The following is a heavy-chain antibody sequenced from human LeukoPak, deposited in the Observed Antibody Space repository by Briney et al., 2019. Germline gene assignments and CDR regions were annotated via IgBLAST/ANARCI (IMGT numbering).Heavy chain of an antibody. D-gene: IGHD6-19*01. CDR2: ISSSSSYI. Sequence: GGSLRLSCAASGFTFSSYIMNWVRQAPGKGLEWVSSISSSSSYIYYADSVKGRFTISRDNAKNSLYLQMNSLRAEDTAVYYCARELAVAASDYWGQGTLVTVSS. CDR1: GFTFSSYI. J-gene: IGHJ4*02. CDR3: ARELAVAASDY. V-gene: IGHV3-21*01.